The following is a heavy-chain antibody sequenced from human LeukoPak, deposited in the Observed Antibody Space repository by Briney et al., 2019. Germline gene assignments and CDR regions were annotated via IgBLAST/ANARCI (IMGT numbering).Heavy chain of an antibody. CDR1: GGSISSGGYY. CDR3: ARHVGGYSSSWIKPTGYFDY. V-gene: IGHV4-31*03. D-gene: IGHD6-13*01. J-gene: IGHJ4*02. Sequence: SQTLSLTCTVSGGSISSGGYYWSWIRQHPGKGLEWIGYIYYSGSTNYNPSLKSRVTISVDTSKNQFSLKLSSVTAADTAVYYCARHVGGYSSSWIKPTGYFDYWGQGTLVTVSS. CDR2: IYYSGST.